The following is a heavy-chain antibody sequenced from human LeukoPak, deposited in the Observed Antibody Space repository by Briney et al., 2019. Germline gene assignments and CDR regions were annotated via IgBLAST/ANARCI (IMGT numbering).Heavy chain of an antibody. Sequence: GGSLRLSCGVSGINLSNYAMSWVRQAPGKGLEWVAGLSGSAGGTTYADSVKGRFTISRDNSKNTLFLQMDRLRAEDTAVYFCAKRGVVVRVFLVGFHREAYYFGSWGQGAQVTVSS. CDR2: LSGSAGGT. V-gene: IGHV3-23*01. CDR1: GINLSNYA. CDR3: AKRGVVVRVFLVGFHREAYYFGS. J-gene: IGHJ4*02. D-gene: IGHD3-16*02.